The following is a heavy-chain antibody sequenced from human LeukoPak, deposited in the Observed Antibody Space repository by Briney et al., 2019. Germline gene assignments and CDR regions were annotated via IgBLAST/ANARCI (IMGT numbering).Heavy chain of an antibody. D-gene: IGHD3-9*01. V-gene: IGHV1-18*01. CDR3: ARDHTLRYFDWSLPPYYYYYGMDV. J-gene: IGHJ6*02. Sequence: ASVKVSCKASGYTFTSYGISWVRQAPGQGLEWMGWISAYNGNTNYAQKLQGRVTMTTDTSTSTAYMELRSLRSDDTAVYYCARDHTLRYFDWSLPPYYYYYGMDVWGQGTTVTVSS. CDR1: GYTFTSYG. CDR2: ISAYNGNT.